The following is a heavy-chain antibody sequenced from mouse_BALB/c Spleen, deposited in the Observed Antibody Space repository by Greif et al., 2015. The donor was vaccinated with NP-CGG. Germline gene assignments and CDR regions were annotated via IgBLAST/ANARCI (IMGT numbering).Heavy chain of an antibody. Sequence: QVQLQQSGAELVRPGTSVKISCKASGYTFTNYWLGWVKQRPGHGLEWIGDIYPGGGYTNYNEKFKGKATLTADTSSSTAYMQLSSLTSEDSAVYFCAREGVYYGYDGDYFDYWGQGTTLTVSS. CDR1: GYTFTNYW. CDR2: IYPGGGYT. V-gene: IGHV1-63*02. D-gene: IGHD2-2*01. J-gene: IGHJ2*01. CDR3: AREGVYYGYDGDYFDY.